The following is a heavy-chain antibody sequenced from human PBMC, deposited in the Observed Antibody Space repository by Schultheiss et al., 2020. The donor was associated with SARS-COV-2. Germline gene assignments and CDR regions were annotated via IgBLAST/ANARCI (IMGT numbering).Heavy chain of an antibody. V-gene: IGHV1-8*01. CDR1: GYTFTSYD. D-gene: IGHD1-26*01. CDR2: MNPNSGNT. CDR3: ATASVGANDY. Sequence: GGSLRLSCKASGYTFTSYDINWVRQATGQGLEWMGWMNPNSGNTGYAQKFQGRVTMTRNTSISTAYMELSSLRSEDTAVYYCATASVGANDYWGQGTLVTVSS. J-gene: IGHJ4*02.